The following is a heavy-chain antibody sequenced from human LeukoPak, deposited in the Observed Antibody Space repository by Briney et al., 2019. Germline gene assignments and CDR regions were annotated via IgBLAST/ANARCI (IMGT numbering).Heavy chain of an antibody. CDR2: ISGSGGST. Sequence: PGGTLRLSCAASGFTFSSYGMSWVRQAPGKGLEWVSAISGSGGSTYYADSVKGRFTISRDNSKNTLYLQMNSLRAEDTAVYYCAKHGRVRYYYDSSGYLDCWGQGTLVTVSS. CDR3: AKHGRVRYYYDSSGYLDC. V-gene: IGHV3-23*01. CDR1: GFTFSSYG. D-gene: IGHD3-22*01. J-gene: IGHJ4*02.